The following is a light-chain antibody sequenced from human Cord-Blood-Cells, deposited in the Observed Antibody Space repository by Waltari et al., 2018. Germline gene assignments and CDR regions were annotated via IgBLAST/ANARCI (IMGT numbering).Light chain of an antibody. Sequence: DIQMTQSASSLSASVGGRVTITCRASQSISNYLNWYQQKPGKAPKLLIYDASSLQSGVPSRFSGSGSGTDFTLTISSLQPEDFATYYCQQNDSTPRTFGQGTKVEIK. CDR3: QQNDSTPRT. CDR1: QSISNY. CDR2: DAS. V-gene: IGKV1-39*01. J-gene: IGKJ1*01.